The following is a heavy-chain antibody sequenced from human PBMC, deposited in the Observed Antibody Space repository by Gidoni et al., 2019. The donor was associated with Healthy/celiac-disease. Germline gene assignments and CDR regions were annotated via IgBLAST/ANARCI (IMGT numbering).Heavy chain of an antibody. CDR3: ARDVRYSSSWSHFDF. D-gene: IGHD6-13*01. V-gene: IGHV4-39*07. J-gene: IGHJ4*02. Sequence: QLHLQESGPRLVRPSETLSLTCTVSGGSVSTADYYWGWIRQSPGKGLEWIGTVYYRGTTYYNPSLKSRVTISPDTSQNQFSLRLSSVTAADTAVYYCARDVRYSSSWSHFDFWGQGTLVTVSS. CDR2: VYYRGTT. CDR1: GGSVSTADYY.